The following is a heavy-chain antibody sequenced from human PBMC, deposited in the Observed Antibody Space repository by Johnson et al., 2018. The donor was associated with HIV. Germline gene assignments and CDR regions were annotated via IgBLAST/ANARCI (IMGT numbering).Heavy chain of an antibody. D-gene: IGHD3-3*01. CDR3: ARVKGSTIFGVVRPHGAFDI. CDR1: GSTFSSYW. Sequence: MLLVESGGGLVQPGGSLRLSCAASGSTFSSYWMHWVRPAPGKGLVWVLRINRDGSSTRYADSVQGRFTISRDNAKNTLYLQMNSLRVEDTAVYYCARVKGSTIFGVVRPHGAFDIWGQGTMVTVSS. J-gene: IGHJ3*02. V-gene: IGHV3-74*02. CDR2: INRDGSST.